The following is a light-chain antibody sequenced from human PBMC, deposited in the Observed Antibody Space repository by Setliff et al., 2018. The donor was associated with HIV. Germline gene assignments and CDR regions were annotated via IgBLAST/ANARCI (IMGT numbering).Light chain of an antibody. J-gene: IGLJ1*01. CDR2: DVS. CDR1: SSDVGSYDF. Sequence: QSALIQPASVSGSPGQSVTVSCTGTSSDVGSYDFVSWYQQLPGKAPKLLIYDVSDRPSGVSPRFSGSKSGNTASLTISGLQSEDEADYYCASYRPNDLGVFGTGTKVTVL. CDR3: ASYRPNDLGV. V-gene: IGLV2-14*03.